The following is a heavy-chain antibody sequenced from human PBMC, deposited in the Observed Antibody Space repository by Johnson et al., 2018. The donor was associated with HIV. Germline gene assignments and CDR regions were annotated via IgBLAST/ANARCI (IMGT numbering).Heavy chain of an antibody. D-gene: IGHD5-12*01. CDR2: IWYDGSNK. V-gene: IGHV3-30*19. CDR3: VRGGYSGYDSGAFDI. Sequence: QVQVLESGGGVVQPGRSLRLSCAASGFTFSSYGMHWVRQAPGKGLEWVAVIWYDGSNKYYADSVKGRFTISRDNSKNTLYLQMNSLRAEDTAVYYCVRGGYSGYDSGAFDIWGQGTMVTVSS. J-gene: IGHJ3*02. CDR1: GFTFSSYG.